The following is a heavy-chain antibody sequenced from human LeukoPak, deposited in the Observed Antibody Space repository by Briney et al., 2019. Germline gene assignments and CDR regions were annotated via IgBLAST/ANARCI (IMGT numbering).Heavy chain of an antibody. V-gene: IGHV3-23*01. D-gene: IGHD4-23*01. Sequence: GGSLRLSCAASGFTFGSYAMNWVRQAPGEGLDWVSVISGSGDTTFYADSVKGRFTISKDNSKNTLYLQMNNLRAEDTAVYYCSKAGGSADYGGNAANVYWGQGTLVIVSS. J-gene: IGHJ4*02. CDR2: ISGSGDTT. CDR3: SKAGGSADYGGNAANVY. CDR1: GFTFGSYA.